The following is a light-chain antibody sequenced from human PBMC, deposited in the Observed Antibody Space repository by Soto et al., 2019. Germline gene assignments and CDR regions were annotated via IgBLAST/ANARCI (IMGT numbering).Light chain of an antibody. CDR3: EQYGRSPFT. J-gene: IGKJ3*01. CDR2: GAS. V-gene: IGKV3-20*01. Sequence: EIVLTQSPGTLSLSPGERATLSCRASQSVSSSYLAWYQQKPGQAPRLLIYGASSRATGIPDRFSGSGSGKDFTLNISTLEPENFAMYYCEQYGRSPFTFGPGTKVAIK. CDR1: QSVSSSY.